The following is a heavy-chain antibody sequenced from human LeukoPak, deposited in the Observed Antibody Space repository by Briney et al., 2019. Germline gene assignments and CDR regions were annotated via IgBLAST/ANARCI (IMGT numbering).Heavy chain of an antibody. CDR1: GGSISSHY. J-gene: IGHJ5*02. D-gene: IGHD2-15*01. CDR3: ARHSCSGGSCYFVGWFDP. Sequence: SETLSLTCTVSGGSISSHYWSWIRQPPGKGLEWIGSIYYSGSTYYNPSLKSRVTISVDTSKNQFSLKLSSVTAADTAVYYCARHSCSGGSCYFVGWFDPWGQGTLVTVSS. V-gene: IGHV4-59*05. CDR2: IYYSGST.